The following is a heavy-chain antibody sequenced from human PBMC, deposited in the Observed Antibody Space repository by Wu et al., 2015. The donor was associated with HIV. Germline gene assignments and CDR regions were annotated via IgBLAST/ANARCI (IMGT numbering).Heavy chain of an antibody. CDR3: AGRRPEWRHFDY. V-gene: IGHV1-69*06. D-gene: IGHD1-26*01. CDR2: ISPLFDTP. J-gene: IGHJ4*02. CDR1: GGTLSSLV. Sequence: QVQLVQSGAEVKKPGASVKVSCKASGGTLSSLVISWVRQAPGQGLEWMGGISPLFDTPNYAQRFQDRITLTTDKSTSTAYMEVSSLRSEDTAMYYCAGRRPEWRHFDYWGQGTLVTVSS.